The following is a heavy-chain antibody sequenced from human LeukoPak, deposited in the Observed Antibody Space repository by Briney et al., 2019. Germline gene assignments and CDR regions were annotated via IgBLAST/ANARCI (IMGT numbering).Heavy chain of an antibody. V-gene: IGHV1-18*01. J-gene: IGHJ4*02. D-gene: IGHD5-18*01. CDR3: ERAIGYRSGSYYFDY. CDR2: ISAYNANT. CDR1: GYTFTNYG. Sequence: GASVKVSCKASGYTFTNYGISWVRQAPGQGLEWMGWISAYNANTNYAQKLQGRVTMTTDTYTTTAYMELRSLRLDDTAVCYCERAIGYRSGSYYFDYWGQGTLVTVSS.